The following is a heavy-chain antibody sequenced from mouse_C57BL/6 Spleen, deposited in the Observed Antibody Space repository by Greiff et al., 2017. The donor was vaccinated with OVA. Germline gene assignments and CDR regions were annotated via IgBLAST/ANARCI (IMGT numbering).Heavy chain of an antibody. CDR3: AREAYDYGASYYAMDY. CDR1: GYTFTSYW. D-gene: IGHD2-4*01. CDR2: INPSNGGT. V-gene: IGHV1-53*01. Sequence: QVQLQQPGTELVKPGASVKLSCKASGYTFTSYWMHWVKQRPGQGLEWIGNINPSNGGTNYNEKFKSKATLTVDKSSSTAYMQLSSLTSEDSAVYYCAREAYDYGASYYAMDYWGQGTSVTVSS. J-gene: IGHJ4*01.